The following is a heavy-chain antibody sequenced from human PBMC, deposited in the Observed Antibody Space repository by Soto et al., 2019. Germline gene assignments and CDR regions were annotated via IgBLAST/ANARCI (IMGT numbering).Heavy chain of an antibody. V-gene: IGHV3-11*01. CDR1: GFKFSDYY. CDR2: ISSSGTGI. CDR3: ARALSDAFDI. Sequence: PGGSLRLSCAASGFKFSDYYMTWIRQAPGKGLEWVSYISSSGTGIYYPDSVKGRFTISRDNAKNSLYLQMNSLRAEDTAVYYCARALSDAFDIWGQGTMVTVSS. J-gene: IGHJ3*02.